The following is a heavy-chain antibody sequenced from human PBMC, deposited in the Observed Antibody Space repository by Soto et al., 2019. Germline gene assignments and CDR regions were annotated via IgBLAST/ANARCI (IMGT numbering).Heavy chain of an antibody. D-gene: IGHD1-20*01. CDR1: GFTFSSYA. Sequence: VQLLESGGGLVQPGGSLRLSCAASGFTFSSYAMSWVRQAPGKGLEWVSAISGSGGSTYYADSVKGRFTISRDNPKNTLYRQMNSLRAENTAVYYCAKGYNWKPANWFDPWGQGTPVAVSS. V-gene: IGHV3-23*01. CDR3: AKGYNWKPANWFDP. J-gene: IGHJ5*02. CDR2: ISGSGGST.